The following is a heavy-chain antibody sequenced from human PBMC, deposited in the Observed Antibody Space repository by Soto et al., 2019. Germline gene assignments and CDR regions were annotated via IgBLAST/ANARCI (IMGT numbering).Heavy chain of an antibody. Sequence: GASVKVSCKASGYTFTSYGISWVRQAPGQGLEWMGWISAYNGNTNYAQKLQGRVTMTTDTSTSTAYMELRSLRSDDTAVYYCARDPVEHGIGSLHFDYWGQGTLVTVSS. CDR2: ISAYNGNT. D-gene: IGHD6-25*01. CDR1: GYTFTSYG. J-gene: IGHJ4*02. CDR3: ARDPVEHGIGSLHFDY. V-gene: IGHV1-18*01.